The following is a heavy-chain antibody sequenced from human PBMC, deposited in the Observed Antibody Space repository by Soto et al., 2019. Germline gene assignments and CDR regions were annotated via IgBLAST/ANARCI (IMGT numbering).Heavy chain of an antibody. V-gene: IGHV3-23*01. CDR1: GFTLSSHG. J-gene: IGHJ4*02. CDR2: IGASGRTT. D-gene: IGHD3-10*01. Sequence: GGSLRLSCAASGFTLSSHGMSWVRQAPGKGLEWVSSIGASGRTTYYADSVKGRFTISIDSSKNTLYLQLNSLRAEDTAVYYCARLSMVGPTDYWGQGSLVTVSS. CDR3: ARLSMVGPTDY.